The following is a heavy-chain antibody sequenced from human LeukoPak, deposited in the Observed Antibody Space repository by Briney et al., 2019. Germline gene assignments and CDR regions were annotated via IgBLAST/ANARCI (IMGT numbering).Heavy chain of an antibody. Sequence: PSETLSLTCTVSGDSISSGNYYWSWIRQPAGKGLEWIVRIYSSGSTHYNPSLKSRATISVDASKNQFSLKVTSVTAADTAVYYCARFPYNRNDGWGGLGSPDWGQGTLVTVSS. CDR1: GDSISSGNYY. J-gene: IGHJ4*02. D-gene: IGHD1-20*01. CDR2: IYSSGST. V-gene: IGHV4-61*02. CDR3: ARFPYNRNDGWGGLGSPD.